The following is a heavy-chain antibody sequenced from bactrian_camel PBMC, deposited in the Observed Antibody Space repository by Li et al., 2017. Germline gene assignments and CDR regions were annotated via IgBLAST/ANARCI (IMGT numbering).Heavy chain of an antibody. J-gene: IGHJ4*01. D-gene: IGHD4*01. CDR1: GHSRGSNC. Sequence: QVQLVESGGGSVQAGGSLRLSCKVSGHSRGSNCVGWYRLPPGRAPAEREGVATITTGTGNTDYADSVKGRFTISQDGAENTVYLQMNGLKPEDTAIYYCAASRLGSTINWRKERRYGYWGQGTQVTVS. CDR2: ITTGTGNT. CDR3: AASRLGSTINWRKERRYGY. V-gene: IGHV3S53*01.